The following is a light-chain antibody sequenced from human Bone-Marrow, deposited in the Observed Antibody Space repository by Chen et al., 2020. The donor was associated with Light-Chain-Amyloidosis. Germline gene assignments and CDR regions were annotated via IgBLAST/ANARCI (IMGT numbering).Light chain of an antibody. CDR2: GSS. V-gene: IGKV3-20*01. Sequence: EIVLTQSPGTLSLSPGEGVNLSCRASQTISSNYLTWYQQKFGQAPRLLIYGSSSRATGIPDRCTGSGSGTDFTLTINRLEPEDFAMYYCQQYGTSPLTFGGGTKVEIK. CDR1: QTISSNY. CDR3: QQYGTSPLT. J-gene: IGKJ4*01.